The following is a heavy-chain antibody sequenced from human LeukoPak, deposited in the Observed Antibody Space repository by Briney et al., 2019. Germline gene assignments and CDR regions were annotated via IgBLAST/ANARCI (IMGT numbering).Heavy chain of an antibody. CDR2: INHSGST. CDR1: GGSFSGYY. CDR3: ARERFEWELLDY. V-gene: IGHV4-34*01. Sequence: SETLSLTCAVYGGSFSGYYWSWIRQPPGKGLEWIGEINHSGSTNYNPSLKSRVTISVDTSKNQFSLKLSSVTAADTAVYYCARERFEWELLDYWGQGTLATVSS. D-gene: IGHD1-26*01. J-gene: IGHJ4*02.